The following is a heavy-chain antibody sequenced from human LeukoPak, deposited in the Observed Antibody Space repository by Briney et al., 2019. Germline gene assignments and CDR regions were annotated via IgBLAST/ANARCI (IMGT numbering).Heavy chain of an antibody. CDR1: GGSLSSYY. J-gene: IGHJ4*02. Sequence: SETLSLTCTVSGGSLSSYYWSWIRQPAGKGLEWIGRIYTSGSTNYNPSLKSRVTMSVDTSKNQFSLKLSSVTAADTAVYYCARLQYDYVWGSYRYGPFDYWGQGTLVTVSS. V-gene: IGHV4-4*07. D-gene: IGHD3-16*02. CDR3: ARLQYDYVWGSYRYGPFDY. CDR2: IYTSGST.